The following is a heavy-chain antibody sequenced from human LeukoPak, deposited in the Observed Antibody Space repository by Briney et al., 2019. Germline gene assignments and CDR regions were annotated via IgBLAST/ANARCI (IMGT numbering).Heavy chain of an antibody. CDR1: GFTVSSNY. D-gene: IGHD5-24*01. V-gene: IGHV3-23*01. CDR3: AKHVEMATITSAFDY. CDR2: ISGSGGST. J-gene: IGHJ4*02. Sequence: GGSLRLSCAASGFTVSSNYMSWVRQAPGKGLEWVSAISGSGGSTYYADSVKGRFTISRDNSKNTLYLQMNSLRAEDTAVYYCAKHVEMATITSAFDYWGQGTLVTASS.